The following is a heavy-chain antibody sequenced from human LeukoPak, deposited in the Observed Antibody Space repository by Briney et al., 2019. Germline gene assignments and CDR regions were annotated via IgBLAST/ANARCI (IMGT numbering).Heavy chain of an antibody. CDR2: INPDGSKT. D-gene: IGHD2-21*01. Sequence: QPGGSLRLSCTASGFTFSGYWMHWVRQAPGKGLVWVSHINPDGSKTNYADSVKGRFTVSRDNAKSTLYLQMNSLRVDDTAVYYCVTDGSGPIPYDSWGQGTLVTVSS. J-gene: IGHJ4*02. CDR1: GFTFSGYW. V-gene: IGHV3-74*01. CDR3: VTDGSGPIPYDS.